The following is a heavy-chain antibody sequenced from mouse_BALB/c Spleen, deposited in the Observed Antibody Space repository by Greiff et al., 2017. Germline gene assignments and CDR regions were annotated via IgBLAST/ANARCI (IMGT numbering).Heavy chain of an antibody. CDR3: ARWLPLAY. CDR2: INSNGGST. D-gene: IGHD2-2*01. J-gene: IGHJ3*01. V-gene: IGHV5-6-3*01. CDR1: GFTFSSYG. Sequence: DVKLVESGGGLVQPGGSLKLSCAASGFTFSSYGMSWVRQTPDKRLELVATINSNGGSTYYPDSVKGRFTISRDNAKNTLYLQMSSLKSEDTAMYYCARWLPLAYWGQGTLVTVSA.